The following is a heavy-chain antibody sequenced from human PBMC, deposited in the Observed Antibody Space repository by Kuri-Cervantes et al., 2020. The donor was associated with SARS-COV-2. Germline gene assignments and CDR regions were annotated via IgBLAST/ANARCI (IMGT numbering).Heavy chain of an antibody. Sequence: GESLKISCAASGFTFSSYSMNWVRQAPGKGLEWVSSISSSSSYIYYADSVKGRFTISRDNAKNSLYLQMNSLRAEDTAVYYCARPIAAAEYYFDYWGQGTLVTVSS. D-gene: IGHD6-13*01. CDR1: GFTFSSYS. V-gene: IGHV3-21*04. CDR2: ISSSSSYI. J-gene: IGHJ4*02. CDR3: ARPIAAAEYYFDY.